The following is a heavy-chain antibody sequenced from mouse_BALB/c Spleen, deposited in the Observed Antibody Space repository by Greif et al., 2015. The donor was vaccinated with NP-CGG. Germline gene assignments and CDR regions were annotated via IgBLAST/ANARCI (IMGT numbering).Heavy chain of an antibody. Sequence: DVKLQESGPELVKPGASVKISCKASGYTFTDYNMHWVKQSHGKSLEWIGYIYPYNGGTGYNQKFKSKVTLTVDNSSSTAYMELRSLTSEDSAVYYCARKGYYGYDHYAMDYWGQGTSVTVSS. CDR2: IYPYNGGT. CDR3: ARKGYYGYDHYAMDY. D-gene: IGHD2-2*01. J-gene: IGHJ4*01. CDR1: GYTFTDYN. V-gene: IGHV1S29*02.